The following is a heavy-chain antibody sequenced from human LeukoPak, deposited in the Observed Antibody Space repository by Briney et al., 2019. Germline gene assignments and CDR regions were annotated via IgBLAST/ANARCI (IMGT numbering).Heavy chain of an antibody. CDR3: AKELGGIDAFDI. J-gene: IGHJ3*02. CDR1: GGSFSGYY. D-gene: IGHD1-26*01. CDR2: INHSGST. Sequence: SETLSLTCAVYGGSFSGYYWSWIRQPPGKGLEWIGEINHSGSTNYNPSPKSRVTISVDTSKNQFSLKLSSVTAADTAVYYCAKELGGIDAFDIWGQGTMVTVSS. V-gene: IGHV4-34*01.